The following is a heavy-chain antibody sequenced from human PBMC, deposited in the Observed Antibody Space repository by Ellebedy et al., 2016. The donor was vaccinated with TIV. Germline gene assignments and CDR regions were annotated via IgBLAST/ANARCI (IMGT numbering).Heavy chain of an antibody. CDR2: FYNSVNT. Sequence: MPSETLSLTCTVSGGSISSYYWSRIRQPPGKGLEWIGYFYNSVNTIYNPSLKSRVSMSVDTSKNQFSLKLSSVTAADTAVYCCARGKFAAAGIDYWGQGTLVTVSS. CDR3: ARGKFAAAGIDY. V-gene: IGHV4-59*12. CDR1: GGSISSYY. J-gene: IGHJ4*02. D-gene: IGHD6-13*01.